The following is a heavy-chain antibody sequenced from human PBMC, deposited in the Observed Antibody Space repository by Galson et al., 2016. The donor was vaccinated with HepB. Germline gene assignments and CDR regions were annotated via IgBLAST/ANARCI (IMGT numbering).Heavy chain of an antibody. Sequence: SLRLSCAASGFIFGRYSMNWVRQAPGKGLVWVSYIVSGSDTIYYADSVKGRFTISRDNAKNSLYLQMIGLRDEDTAVYYCARGQDTSVEIYYYSMDVWGQGTTVTVSS. V-gene: IGHV3-48*02. CDR1: GFIFGRYS. D-gene: IGHD5-18*01. J-gene: IGHJ6*02. CDR2: IVSGSDTI. CDR3: ARGQDTSVEIYYYSMDV.